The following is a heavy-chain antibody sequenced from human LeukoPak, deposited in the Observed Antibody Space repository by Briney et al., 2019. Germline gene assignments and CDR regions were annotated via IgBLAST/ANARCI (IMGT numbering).Heavy chain of an antibody. Sequence: ASVKVSCKASGYTFTGYYMHWVRQAPGQGLEWMGWINPNSGGTNYAQKFQGRVTMTRDTSISTAYMELSRLRSDDTAVYYCAVISGYDSYYFDYWGQGTLVTVSP. J-gene: IGHJ4*02. V-gene: IGHV1-2*02. D-gene: IGHD5-12*01. CDR2: INPNSGGT. CDR1: GYTFTGYY. CDR3: AVISGYDSYYFDY.